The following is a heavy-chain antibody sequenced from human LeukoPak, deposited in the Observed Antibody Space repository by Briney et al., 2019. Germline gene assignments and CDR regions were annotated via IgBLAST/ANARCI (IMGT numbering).Heavy chain of an antibody. D-gene: IGHD6-19*01. Sequence: PSETLSLTCTVSGGSISSYYWSWIRQPPGKGLEWIGYIYYSGSTNYNPSLKSRVTISVDTSKNQFSLKLSSVTAADTAVYYCARLYSSGWYEGDYWGQGTLVTVSP. V-gene: IGHV4-59*08. J-gene: IGHJ4*02. CDR2: IYYSGST. CDR1: GGSISSYY. CDR3: ARLYSSGWYEGDY.